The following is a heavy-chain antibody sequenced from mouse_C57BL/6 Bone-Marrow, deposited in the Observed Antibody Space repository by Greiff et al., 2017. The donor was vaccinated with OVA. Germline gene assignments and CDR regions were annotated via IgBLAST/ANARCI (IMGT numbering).Heavy chain of an antibody. J-gene: IGHJ1*03. Sequence: EVQLQQSGPELVKPGASVKMSCKASGYTFTDYNMHWVKQSHGKSLEWIGYINPNNGGTSYNQKFKGKATLTVNKSSSTAYMELRSLTSEDSAVYYCSRCVNYGYFDVWGTGNTVTVSS. CDR2: INPNNGGT. CDR3: SRCVNYGYFDV. CDR1: GYTFTDYN. V-gene: IGHV1-22*01.